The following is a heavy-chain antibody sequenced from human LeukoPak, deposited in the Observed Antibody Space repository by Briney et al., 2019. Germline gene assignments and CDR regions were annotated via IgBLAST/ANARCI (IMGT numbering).Heavy chain of an antibody. CDR3: ARDPSFFTVTTQGGFDY. Sequence: PSETLSLTCTVSGGSISSSSYYWGWIRQPPGKGLEWIGSIYYSGSTYYNPSLKSRVTISVDTSKNQFSLKLSSVTAADTAVYYCARDPSFFTVTTQGGFDYWGQGTLVTVSS. CDR1: GGSISSSSYY. CDR2: IYYSGST. D-gene: IGHD4-17*01. V-gene: IGHV4-39*07. J-gene: IGHJ4*02.